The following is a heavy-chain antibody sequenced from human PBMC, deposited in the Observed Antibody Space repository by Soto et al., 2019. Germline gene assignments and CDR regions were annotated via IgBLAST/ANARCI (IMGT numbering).Heavy chain of an antibody. D-gene: IGHD2-21*01. V-gene: IGHV3-21*01. Sequence: EVQVVDSGGGLVKPGGSLRLSCAASGFTFSTYTMNWVRQAPGKGLEWVSSISSSSNYIYYADSLKGRFTISRDNAKHSLFLQSESRRAEATAVYYCARGYIAMDYWGQGTLVTVSS. CDR1: GFTFSTYT. CDR3: ARGYIAMDY. CDR2: ISSSSNYI. J-gene: IGHJ4*02.